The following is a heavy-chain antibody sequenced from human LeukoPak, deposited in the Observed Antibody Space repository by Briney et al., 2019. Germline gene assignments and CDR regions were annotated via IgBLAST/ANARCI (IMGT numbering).Heavy chain of an antibody. D-gene: IGHD3-22*01. CDR1: GFTVSSNY. CDR3: ARTLTYYYDSSGHYYFDY. V-gene: IGHV3-66*01. Sequence: GGSLRLSCVASGFTVSSNYMSWVRQAPGKGLEWVSVIYSGGSTYYADSVKGRFTISRDNSKNTLYLQMNSLRADDTAVYYCARTLTYYYDSSGHYYFDYWGQGTLVTVSS. J-gene: IGHJ4*02. CDR2: IYSGGST.